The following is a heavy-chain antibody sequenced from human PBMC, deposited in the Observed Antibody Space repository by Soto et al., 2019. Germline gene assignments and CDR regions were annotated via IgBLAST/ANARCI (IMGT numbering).Heavy chain of an antibody. D-gene: IGHD6-19*01. CDR2: IYPGDSDT. V-gene: IGHV5-51*01. CDR3: ARGAVARTQIASLPMDV. Sequence: GESLKISCKGSGYSFTSYWIGWVRQMPGKGLEWMGIIYPGDSDTRYSPSFQGQVTISADKSISTAYLQWSSLRASDTAMYYCARGAVARTQIASLPMDVQREGPTVTV. J-gene: IGHJ6*02. CDR1: GYSFTSYW.